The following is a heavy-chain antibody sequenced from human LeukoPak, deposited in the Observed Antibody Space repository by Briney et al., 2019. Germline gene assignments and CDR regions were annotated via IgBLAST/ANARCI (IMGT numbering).Heavy chain of an antibody. D-gene: IGHD5-18*01. CDR1: GYTFTGYY. J-gene: IGHJ4*02. CDR2: INPNSGGT. Sequence: ASVKVSCKASGYTFTGYYMHWVRQAPGQGLEWMGWINPNSGGTNYAQKFQGRVTMTRDTSISTDYMELSRLRSDDTAVYYCARVDTAMPNRGYYFDYWGQGTLVTVSS. CDR3: ARVDTAMPNRGYYFDY. V-gene: IGHV1-2*02.